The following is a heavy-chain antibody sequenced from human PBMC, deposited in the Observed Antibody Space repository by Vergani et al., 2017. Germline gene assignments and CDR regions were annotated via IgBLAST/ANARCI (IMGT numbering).Heavy chain of an antibody. CDR2: IIPIFGTA. CDR1: GGTLSSYA. Sequence: QVQLVQSGAEVKKPGSSVKVSCKASGGTLSSYAISWVRQATGQGLEWMGGIIPIFGTANYAQKFQGRVTITADESTSTAYMELRSLRSEDTAVYYCARKGEVAAAVGWFDPWGQGTLVTVSS. J-gene: IGHJ5*02. D-gene: IGHD6-13*01. CDR3: ARKGEVAAAVGWFDP. V-gene: IGHV1-69*01.